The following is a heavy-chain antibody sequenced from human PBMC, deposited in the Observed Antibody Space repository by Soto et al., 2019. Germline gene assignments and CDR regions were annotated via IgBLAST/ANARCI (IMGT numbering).Heavy chain of an antibody. Sequence: GESLKISCKGSGYSFTSYWIGWVRQMPGKGLEWMGIIYPGDSDTRYSPSFQGQVTISADKSISTAYLQWSSLKASDTAMYYCARLGRGARPVQVIGLHDAFDIWGQGTMVTVSS. CDR3: ARLGRGARPVQVIGLHDAFDI. J-gene: IGHJ3*02. CDR1: GYSFTSYW. CDR2: IYPGDSDT. D-gene: IGHD6-6*01. V-gene: IGHV5-51*01.